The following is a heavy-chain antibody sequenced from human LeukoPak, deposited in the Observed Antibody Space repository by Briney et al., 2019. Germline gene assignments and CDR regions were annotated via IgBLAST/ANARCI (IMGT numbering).Heavy chain of an antibody. V-gene: IGHV3-30-3*01. CDR2: ISYDGSIN. D-gene: IGHD3-16*02. CDR3: TTEGDYDYVWGSYRHGGFDY. Sequence: GGSLRLSCVASGFTFNSYAVHWVRQAPGKGLEWVAVISYDGSINFYAASVKGRFTISRDNSKNTLYLQMNSLKTEDTAVYYCTTEGDYDYVWGSYRHGGFDYWGQGTLVTVSS. CDR1: GFTFNSYA. J-gene: IGHJ4*02.